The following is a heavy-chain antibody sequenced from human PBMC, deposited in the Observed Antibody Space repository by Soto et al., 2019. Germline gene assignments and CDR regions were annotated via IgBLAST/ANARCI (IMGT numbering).Heavy chain of an antibody. J-gene: IGHJ4*02. V-gene: IGHV3-74*01. Sequence: EVQLVESGGALVQPGGSLRLSCAASGFTFSSYWMHWVRQAPGKGLVWVSRINSDGSSTSYADSVKGRFTISRDNDKNTLYLQMNSLRAEDTAVYYCARTSLVVAAATREDYWGQGTLVTVAS. D-gene: IGHD2-15*01. CDR3: ARTSLVVAAATREDY. CDR2: INSDGSST. CDR1: GFTFSSYW.